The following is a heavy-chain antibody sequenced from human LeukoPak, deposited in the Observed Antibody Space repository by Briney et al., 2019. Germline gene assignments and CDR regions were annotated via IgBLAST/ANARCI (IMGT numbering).Heavy chain of an antibody. J-gene: IGHJ4*02. D-gene: IGHD5-18*01. CDR2: INSDGSST. V-gene: IGHV3-74*01. CDR1: GFTFSSYW. CDR3: AREGYSYGYPSFDY. Sequence: PGGSLRLSCAASGFTFSSYWMHWVRQAPGKGLVWVSRINSDGSSTSYADSVKGRSTISRDNAKNTLYLQMNSLRAEDTAVYYCAREGYSYGYPSFDYWGQGTLVTVSS.